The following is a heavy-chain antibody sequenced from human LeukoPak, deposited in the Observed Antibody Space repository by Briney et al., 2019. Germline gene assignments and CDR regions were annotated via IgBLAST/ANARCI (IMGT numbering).Heavy chain of an antibody. D-gene: IGHD3-3*01. V-gene: IGHV3-7*03. J-gene: IGHJ4*02. CDR1: GFDFSNYW. CDR3: STMSAIFGVVIPDY. CDR2: IKQDGSEK. Sequence: GGSLRLSCAASGFDFSNYWMYWVRQAPGKGLEWVANIKQDGSEKYYVDSVRGRFTISRDNAKNSLSLQMNSLRAEDTAVYYCSTMSAIFGVVIPDYWGQGTLVSVSP.